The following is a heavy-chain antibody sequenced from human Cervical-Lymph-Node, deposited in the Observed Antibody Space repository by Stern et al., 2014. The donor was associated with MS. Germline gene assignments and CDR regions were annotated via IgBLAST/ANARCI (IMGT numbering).Heavy chain of an antibody. J-gene: IGHJ4*02. CDR3: ARHRLGYFYYFDY. D-gene: IGHD3-22*01. V-gene: IGHV4-59*01. Sequence: QVQLQESGPGLVKPSETLSLTCAVSGDSLRSYYWSWIRQPPGQGLEWIAYMYYRGITNYNPSLKSRATISGDVSKNQVSLKLTSGTAADTAVYYCARHRLGYFYYFDYWGQGTPVTVSS. CDR1: GDSLRSYY. CDR2: MYYRGIT.